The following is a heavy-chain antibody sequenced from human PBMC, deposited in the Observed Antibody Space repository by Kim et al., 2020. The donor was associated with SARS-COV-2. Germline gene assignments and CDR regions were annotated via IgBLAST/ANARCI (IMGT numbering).Heavy chain of an antibody. CDR3: ARDYLGVYYYDSSGYSRGDY. Sequence: GGSLRLSCAASGFTFSSYAMHWVRQAPGKGLEWVAVISYDGSNKYYADSVKGRFTISRDNSKNTLYLQMNSLRAEDTAVYYCARDYLGVYYYDSSGYSRGDYWGQGTLVTVSS. J-gene: IGHJ4*02. D-gene: IGHD3-22*01. V-gene: IGHV3-30*04. CDR2: ISYDGSNK. CDR1: GFTFSSYA.